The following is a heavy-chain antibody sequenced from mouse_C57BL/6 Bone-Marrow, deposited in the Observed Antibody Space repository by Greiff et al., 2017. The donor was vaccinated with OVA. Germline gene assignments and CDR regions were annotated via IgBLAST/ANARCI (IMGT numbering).Heavy chain of an antibody. V-gene: IGHV5-9*01. CDR3: ARHEGYYYGSSYEAMDY. D-gene: IGHD1-1*01. J-gene: IGHJ4*01. CDR1: GFTFSSYT. CDR2: ISGGGGNT. Sequence: EVKLMESGGGLVKPGGSLKLSCAASGFTFSSYTMSWVRQTPEKRLEWVATISGGGGNTYYPDSVKGRFTISRDNAKNTLYLQMSSLRSEDTALYYCARHEGYYYGSSYEAMDYWGQGTSVTVSS.